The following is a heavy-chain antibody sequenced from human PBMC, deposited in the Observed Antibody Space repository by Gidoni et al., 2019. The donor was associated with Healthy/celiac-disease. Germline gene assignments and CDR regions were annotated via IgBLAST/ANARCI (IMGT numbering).Heavy chain of an antibody. Sequence: QVQLQQWGAGLLKPSETLSLTCAVYGGSSSGYYWSWIRQPPGKGLEWIGEINHSGSTNYNPSLKSRVTISVDTSKNQFSLKLSSVTAADTAVYYCARKQAVWSGYYTRRGYNWFDPWGQGTLVTVSS. J-gene: IGHJ5*02. CDR3: ARKQAVWSGYYTRRGYNWFDP. V-gene: IGHV4-34*01. CDR1: GGSSSGYY. CDR2: INHSGST. D-gene: IGHD3-3*01.